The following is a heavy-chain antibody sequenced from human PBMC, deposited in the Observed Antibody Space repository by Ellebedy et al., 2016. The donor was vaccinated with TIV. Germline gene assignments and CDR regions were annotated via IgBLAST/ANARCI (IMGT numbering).Heavy chain of an antibody. CDR2: IRSTGSDK. D-gene: IGHD2-15*01. J-gene: IGHJ4*02. CDR1: GFTFSSHW. V-gene: IGHV3-21*06. Sequence: GESLKISCAASGFTFSSHWMHWVRQAPGKGLEWVSSIRSTGSDKYYAESVKGRFTISRDNAKNTLFLQMNSLRVEDTAVYYCARGWSTPDSWGQGTLVIVSS. CDR3: ARGWSTPDS.